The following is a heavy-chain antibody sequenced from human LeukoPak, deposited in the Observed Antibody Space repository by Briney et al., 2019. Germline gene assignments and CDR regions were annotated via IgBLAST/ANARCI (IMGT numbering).Heavy chain of an antibody. V-gene: IGHV3-11*04. CDR2: INSPGTTT. J-gene: IGHJ6*03. D-gene: IGHD1-26*01. CDR1: GFPFSDYY. CDR3: ATGKVGPYYYYMDV. Sequence: GGSLRLSHAASGFPFSDYYMSWIRQAPGKGLEWVSYINSPGTTTLYADSVKGRFTISRDNANNSLHLQMNTVRAGDTAVYYCATGKVGPYYYYMDVWGKGTTVTVSS.